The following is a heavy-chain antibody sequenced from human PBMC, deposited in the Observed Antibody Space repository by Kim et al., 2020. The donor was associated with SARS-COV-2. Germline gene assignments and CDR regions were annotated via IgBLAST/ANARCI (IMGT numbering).Heavy chain of an antibody. D-gene: IGHD3-10*01. CDR2: ISGSGANT. Sequence: GGSLRISCAASGFTFSSYAMSWVRQAPGKGLEWVSAISGSGANTYYADSVRGRFTISRDKSKNTLYLQMNSLRAEDTAVYYCAKSLGFGENFYYYYGMDVWGQGTTVIVSS. CDR3: AKSLGFGENFYYYYGMDV. J-gene: IGHJ6*01. V-gene: IGHV3-23*01. CDR1: GFTFSSYA.